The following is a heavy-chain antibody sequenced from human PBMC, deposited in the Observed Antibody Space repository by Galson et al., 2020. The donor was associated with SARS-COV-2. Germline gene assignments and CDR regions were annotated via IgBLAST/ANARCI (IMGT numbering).Heavy chain of an antibody. Sequence: ASVKVSCKVSGYTLTELSMHWVRQAPGKGLEWMGGFDPEDSETIYAQKFQGRVTMTEDTSTDTAYMELSSLRSEDTAVYYCACTRPIERAGWFDPWGQGTLVTVSS. V-gene: IGHV1-24*01. J-gene: IGHJ5*02. CDR3: ACTRPIERAGWFDP. D-gene: IGHD2-8*01. CDR1: GYTLTELS. CDR2: FDPEDSET.